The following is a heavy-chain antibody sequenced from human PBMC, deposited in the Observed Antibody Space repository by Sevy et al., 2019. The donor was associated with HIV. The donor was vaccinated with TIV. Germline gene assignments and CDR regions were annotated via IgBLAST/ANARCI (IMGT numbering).Heavy chain of an antibody. D-gene: IGHD3-3*01. J-gene: IGHJ4*02. CDR1: GGSISSYY. V-gene: IGHV4-59*01. Sequence: SETLSLTCTVSGGSISSYYWSWIRQPPGKGLKWIGYTYYSGSTNYNPSLKSRVTISVDTSKNQLSLKLSSVTASDTAVYYCARGVFEGYYLDYWGQGTLVTVSS. CDR3: ARGVFEGYYLDY. CDR2: TYYSGST.